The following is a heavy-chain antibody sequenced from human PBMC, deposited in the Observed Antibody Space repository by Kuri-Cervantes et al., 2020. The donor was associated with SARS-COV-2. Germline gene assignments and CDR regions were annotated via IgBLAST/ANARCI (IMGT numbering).Heavy chain of an antibody. J-gene: IGHJ4*02. Sequence: LRLSCPVSGGSFSSGGFFWSWIRQRPGKGLEWIGYIYSGGTTYYSPSLKSRLTISMDTSKNHFSLKLGAVTAADTAMYYCARYYYDSRGYVFFDYWGRGNPVTVSS. CDR2: IYSGGTT. D-gene: IGHD3-22*01. CDR3: ARYYYDSRGYVFFDY. CDR1: GGSFSSGGFF. V-gene: IGHV4-31*03.